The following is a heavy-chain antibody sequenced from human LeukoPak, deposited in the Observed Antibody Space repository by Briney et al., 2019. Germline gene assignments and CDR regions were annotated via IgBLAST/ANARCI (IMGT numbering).Heavy chain of an antibody. V-gene: IGHV1-46*01. CDR2: INPSGGST. D-gene: IGHD3-10*01. J-gene: IGHJ6*02. Sequence: ASVKVSCKASGYTFTSYYMHWVRQTPGQGLEWMRIINPSGGSTSYAQKFQGRVTMTRDTSTSTVYMELSSLRSEDTAVHYCARDLNGSGSYLRGDYYYGMDVWGQGTTVTVSS. CDR1: GYTFTSYY. CDR3: ARDLNGSGSYLRGDYYYGMDV.